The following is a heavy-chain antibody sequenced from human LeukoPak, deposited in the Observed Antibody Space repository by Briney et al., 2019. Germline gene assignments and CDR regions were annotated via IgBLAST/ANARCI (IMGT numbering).Heavy chain of an antibody. CDR1: GYSFSSYW. D-gene: IGHD6-13*01. J-gene: IGHJ5*02. CDR3: ASIAAEEGWFDP. Sequence: VESLKISCKGFGYSFSSYWIGWLRQMPGKGLEWMGIIYPGDSDTRYSPSFQGQVTISADKSISTAYLQWSSLKASDTAMYYCASIAAEEGWFDPWGQGTLVTVSS. CDR2: IYPGDSDT. V-gene: IGHV5-51*01.